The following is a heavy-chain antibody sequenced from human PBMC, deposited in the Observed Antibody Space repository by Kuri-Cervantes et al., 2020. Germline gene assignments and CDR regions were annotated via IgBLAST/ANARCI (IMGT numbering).Heavy chain of an antibody. CDR2: ISAYNGNT. J-gene: IGHJ5*02. D-gene: IGHD6-19*01. CDR3: ARVGAVAGTGNWFDP. CDR1: GYTFTSYG. V-gene: IGHV1-18*01. Sequence: ASVKVSCKASGYTFTSYGISWVRQAPGQGLEWMGWISAYNGNTNYAQKFQDRVTITRDRSMSTAYMGLSSLRSEDTAMYYCARVGAVAGTGNWFDPWCQGTLVTVSS.